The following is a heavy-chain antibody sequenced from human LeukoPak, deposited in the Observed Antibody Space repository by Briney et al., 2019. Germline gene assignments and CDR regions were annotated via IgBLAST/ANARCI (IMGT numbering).Heavy chain of an antibody. Sequence: ASVKVSCKASGGTFSSYAISWVRQAPAQGLAWMGMINPSGDSTTYAQKFQDRVTMTRDTSTSTVYMELSSLISEDTAVYYCARTAARQDAFNIWGQGTMVTVSS. J-gene: IGHJ3*02. CDR3: ARTAARQDAFNI. CDR2: INPSGDST. CDR1: GGTFSSYA. V-gene: IGHV1-46*01. D-gene: IGHD6-25*01.